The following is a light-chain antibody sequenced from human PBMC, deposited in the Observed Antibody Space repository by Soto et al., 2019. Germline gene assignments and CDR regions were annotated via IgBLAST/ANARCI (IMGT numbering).Light chain of an antibody. V-gene: IGKV3-15*01. CDR1: QSVSSN. Sequence: EIVMTQSPATLSVSRGERATLSCRASQSVSSNLAWYQQKPGQAPRLLIHGASTRATGIPARFSGSGSGTEFTLTISSLQFEDFAVYYCQQYNNWPPLYTFGQGTKLQIK. CDR3: QQYNNWPPLYT. J-gene: IGKJ2*01. CDR2: GAS.